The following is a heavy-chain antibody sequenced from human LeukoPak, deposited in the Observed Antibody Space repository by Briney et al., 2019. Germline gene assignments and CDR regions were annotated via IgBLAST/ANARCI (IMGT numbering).Heavy chain of an antibody. V-gene: IGHV3-64*01. CDR3: AREVAASPYWYFDL. CDR1: GFTFSSYA. Sequence: GGSLRLSCAASGFTFSSYAMHWVRQAPGKGLEYVSAISSNGGSTYYASSVKGRFTISRDNSKNTLYLQMGSLRAEDMAVYYCAREVAASPYWYFDLWGRGTLVTVSS. J-gene: IGHJ2*01. CDR2: ISSNGGST. D-gene: IGHD2-15*01.